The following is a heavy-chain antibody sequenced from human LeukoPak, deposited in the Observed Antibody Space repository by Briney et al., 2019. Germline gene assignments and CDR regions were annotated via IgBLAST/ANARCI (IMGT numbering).Heavy chain of an antibody. CDR1: GYTFTTYN. Sequence: ASVKVSCKASGYTFTTYNINWVRQAPGQGLEWMGWISGYNGNTNYAQKLQGRVTMTTDTSTSTAYMELSSLRSEDTAVYYCARAGGYCGRISCPYYFDYWGQGSLVAVSS. J-gene: IGHJ4*02. CDR2: ISGYNGNT. D-gene: IGHD2-15*01. V-gene: IGHV1-18*01. CDR3: ARAGGYCGRISCPYYFDY.